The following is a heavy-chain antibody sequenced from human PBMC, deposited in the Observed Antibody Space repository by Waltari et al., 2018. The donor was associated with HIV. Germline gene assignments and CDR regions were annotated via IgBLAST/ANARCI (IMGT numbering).Heavy chain of an antibody. CDR3: ARVSYGSGGLDY. Sequence: QLQLQESGPGLVKPSETLSLTCTVSGGSISSSSYYWGWIRQPPGKGLEWIGSIYYSGSTYYNPSLKSRVTISVDTSKNQFSRKLSSVTAADTAVYYCARVSYGSGGLDYWGQGTLVTVSS. CDR2: IYYSGST. J-gene: IGHJ4*02. D-gene: IGHD3-10*01. CDR1: GGSISSSSYY. V-gene: IGHV4-39*07.